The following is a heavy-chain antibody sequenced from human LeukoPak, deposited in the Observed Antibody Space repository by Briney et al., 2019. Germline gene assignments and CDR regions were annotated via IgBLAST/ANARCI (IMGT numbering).Heavy chain of an antibody. V-gene: IGHV4-34*01. J-gene: IGHJ5*02. Sequence: PSETLSLTCAVYGGSFSGYYWSWIRQPPGKGLEWIGEINHSGSTNYNPSLKSRVTISVDTSKNQFSLKLSSVTAADTAVYYCARGTMRLVGLRFLEWSPRFDPWGQETLVTVSS. CDR3: ARGTMRLVGLRFLEWSPRFDP. CDR2: INHSGST. D-gene: IGHD3-3*01. CDR1: GGSFSGYY.